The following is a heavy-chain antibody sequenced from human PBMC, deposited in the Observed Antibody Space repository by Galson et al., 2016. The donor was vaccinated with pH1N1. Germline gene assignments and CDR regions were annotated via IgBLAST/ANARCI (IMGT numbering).Heavy chain of an antibody. V-gene: IGHV3-30*04. D-gene: IGHD5-12*01. CDR3: ARDSEYSGHEGFH. CDR2: ILYDGTNE. CDR1: GFTFTSHA. J-gene: IGHJ4*02. Sequence: LRLSCAASGFTFTSHAMHWVRQAPGKGLEWVAVILYDGTNEYYADSVKGPFTISRDKTQSTVYLQMNSLRTEDTAVYYCARDSEYSGHEGFHWAQGTLVTVSS.